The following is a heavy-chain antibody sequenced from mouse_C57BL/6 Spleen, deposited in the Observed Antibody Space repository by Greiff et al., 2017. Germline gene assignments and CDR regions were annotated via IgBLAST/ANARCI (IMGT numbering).Heavy chain of an antibody. J-gene: IGHJ2*01. Sequence: VQLQQPGAELVKPGASVKLSCKASGYTFTSYWMHWVKQRPGQGLEWIGMIHPNSGSTNYNEKFKSKDTLTVAKSSSTAYMQLSSLTSEDSAVYYCARGHYCCDYWGQGTTLTVSS. CDR3: ARGHYCCDY. CDR1: GYTFTSYW. CDR2: IHPNSGST. V-gene: IGHV1-64*01.